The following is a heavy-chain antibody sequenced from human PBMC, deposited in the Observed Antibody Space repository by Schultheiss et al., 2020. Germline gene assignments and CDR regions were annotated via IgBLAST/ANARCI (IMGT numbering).Heavy chain of an antibody. CDR1: GGSISSGDYY. D-gene: IGHD5-24*01. J-gene: IGHJ4*02. CDR2: IYYSGST. V-gene: IGHV4-30-4*01. Sequence: LSLTCTVSGGSISSGDYYWSWIRQPPGKGLEWIGYIYYSGSTYYNPSLKSRVTISVDTSKNQFSLKLSSVTAADTAVYYCARHEDGYNSYYFDYWGQGTLVTVSS. CDR3: ARHEDGYNSYYFDY.